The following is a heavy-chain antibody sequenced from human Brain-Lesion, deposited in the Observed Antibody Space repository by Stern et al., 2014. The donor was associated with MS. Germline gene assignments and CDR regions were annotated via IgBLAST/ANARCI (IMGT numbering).Heavy chain of an antibody. D-gene: IGHD3-3*01. J-gene: IGHJ6*02. Sequence: QVQLEQSGAEVKKPGASVKVSCKTSGYIFTGYYINWVRQAHGQGLEWMAWINPNTGGTKYAQMFQGRVTMSRDTSISTAYVELSSLTSDDTAVYYCARDQRGITIFGVVTDYYYLGMDVWGQGTTVTVSS. V-gene: IGHV1-2*02. CDR1: GYIFTGYY. CDR3: ARDQRGITIFGVVTDYYYLGMDV. CDR2: INPNTGGT.